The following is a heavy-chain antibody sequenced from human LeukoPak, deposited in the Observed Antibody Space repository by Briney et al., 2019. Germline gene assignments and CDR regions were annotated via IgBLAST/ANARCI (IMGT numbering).Heavy chain of an antibody. CDR2: IIPIFGTA. CDR3: ARVFLGYYYDSSGLYYFDY. Sequence: ASVKVSCKASGGTFSSYAISWVRQAPGQGLEWMGRIIPIFGTANYAQKFQGRVTITTDESTSTAYMELSSLRSEDTAAYYCARVFLGYYYDSSGLYYFDYWGQGTLVTVSS. J-gene: IGHJ4*02. D-gene: IGHD3-22*01. CDR1: GGTFSSYA. V-gene: IGHV1-69*05.